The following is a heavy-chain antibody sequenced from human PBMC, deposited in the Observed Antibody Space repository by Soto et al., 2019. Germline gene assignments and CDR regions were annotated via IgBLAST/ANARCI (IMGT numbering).Heavy chain of an antibody. CDR3: VSGVLVPRIYYYYEMDV. CDR1: GGTFSSYT. J-gene: IGHJ6*02. Sequence: QVQLVQSGAEVKKPGSSVKVSCKASGGTFSSYTIAWVRQAPGQGLEWMGGIIPIFGTTNYAQKFQGRVTITADKSTTTAYMELSSLRFEDTAIYWCVSGVLVPRIYYYYEMDVWGQGTTVTVSS. V-gene: IGHV1-69*06. D-gene: IGHD5-12*01. CDR2: IIPIFGTT.